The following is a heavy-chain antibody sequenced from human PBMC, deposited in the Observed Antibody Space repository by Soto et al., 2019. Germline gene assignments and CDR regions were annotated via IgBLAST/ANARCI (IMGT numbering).Heavy chain of an antibody. D-gene: IGHD3-10*01. CDR2: VFYSGAT. Sequence: PSETLSLTCNVSGGPIKTGDYYWNWIRQPPGKGLEWIGYVFYSGATNYSPSLKSGAAISMETSKNQFSLSLTSVTAADTAVYYCARAGFSYGHLLFWDQGIRVTVSS. J-gene: IGHJ4*02. CDR1: GGPIKTGDYY. CDR3: ARAGFSYGHLLF. V-gene: IGHV4-30-4*02.